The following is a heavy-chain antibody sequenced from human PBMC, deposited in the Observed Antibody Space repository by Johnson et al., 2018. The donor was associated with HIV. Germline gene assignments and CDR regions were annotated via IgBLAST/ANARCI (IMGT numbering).Heavy chain of an antibody. J-gene: IGHJ3*02. V-gene: IGHV3-30-3*01. CDR2: ISYDGSNK. CDR1: GFTFSSYA. D-gene: IGHD3-10*01. Sequence: QVQLVESGGGVVQPGRSLRLSCAASGFTFSSYAMHWVRQAPGKGLEWVAVISYDGSNKYHAESVRGRFTISRDNAKNSLYLQMNSLRAEDTAVYYCANLAYGSVTYWGSDASDIWGQGTLVTVSS. CDR3: ANLAYGSVTYWGSDASDI.